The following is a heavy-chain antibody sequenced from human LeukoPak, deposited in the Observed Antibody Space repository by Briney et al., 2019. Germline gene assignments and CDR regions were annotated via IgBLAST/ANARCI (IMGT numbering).Heavy chain of an antibody. Sequence: GGSLRLSCAASGFVVSNNYMNWVRQAPGKGLEWVSFIHNDGNTFYADSVKGRFTISKDNSKNTLYLQMNSLRAEDTAVYYCARRVVVPAAPYYFDYWGQGTLVTVSS. CDR3: ARRVVVPAAPYYFDY. CDR2: IHNDGNT. V-gene: IGHV3-53*01. CDR1: GFVVSNNY. J-gene: IGHJ4*02. D-gene: IGHD2-2*01.